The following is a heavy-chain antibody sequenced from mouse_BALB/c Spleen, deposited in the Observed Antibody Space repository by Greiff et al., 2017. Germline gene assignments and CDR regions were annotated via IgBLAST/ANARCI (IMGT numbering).Heavy chain of an antibody. D-gene: IGHD4-1*01. CDR3: ARGGGLTGTRWHFDY. CDR1: GYTFTDYA. Sequence: VQLQQSGAELVRPGVSVKISCKGSGYTFTDYAMHWVKQSHAKSLEWIEVISTYYGDASYNQKFKGKATMTVDKSSSTAYMELARLTSEDSAIYYCARGGGLTGTRWHFDYWGQGTTLTVSS. V-gene: IGHV1S137*01. J-gene: IGHJ2*01. CDR2: ISTYYGDA.